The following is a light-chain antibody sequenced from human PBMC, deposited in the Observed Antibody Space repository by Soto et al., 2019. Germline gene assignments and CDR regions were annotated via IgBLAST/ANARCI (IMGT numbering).Light chain of an antibody. CDR3: QQYNTWPPWT. V-gene: IGKV3-15*01. Sequence: EIVMTQSPATLSVSPGERATLSCRASQSVSSNLAWYQQKPGQAPRLLIYGATTRATGSPARFSGRGSGKEFTLTISSLQSEDFAVYYCQQYNTWPPWTFGQGTKVEIK. CDR2: GAT. CDR1: QSVSSN. J-gene: IGKJ1*01.